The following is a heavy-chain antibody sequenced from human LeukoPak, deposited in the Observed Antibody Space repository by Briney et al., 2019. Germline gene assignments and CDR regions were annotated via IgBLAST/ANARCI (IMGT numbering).Heavy chain of an antibody. CDR3: ARGVPVADSFDVWFDP. CDR1: GYTFTDYY. J-gene: IGHJ5*02. D-gene: IGHD2-15*01. Sequence: ASVKVSCKASGYTFTDYYLHWVRQAPGQGLEWMGWINPKSGAINYAQKFQGRVTMTRDTSISTAYMDLSRLRSDDASVFYCARGVPVADSFDVWFDPWGQGTLVTVSS. CDR2: INPKSGAI. V-gene: IGHV1-2*02.